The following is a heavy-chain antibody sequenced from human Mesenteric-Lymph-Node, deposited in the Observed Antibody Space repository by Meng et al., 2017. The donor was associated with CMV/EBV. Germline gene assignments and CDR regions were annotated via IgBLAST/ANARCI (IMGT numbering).Heavy chain of an antibody. V-gene: IGHV5-51*01. J-gene: IGHJ4*02. CDR2: IYPGDSDT. Sequence: KVSCKGSGYSFSSYWIGWVRQMPGKGLEWMGIIYPGDSDTRYSPSFQGQVTISADKSISTAYLQWSSLKASDTAMYYCARPIVDTAMALGYWGQGTLVTVSS. CDR3: ARPIVDTAMALGY. D-gene: IGHD5-18*01. CDR1: GYSFSSYW.